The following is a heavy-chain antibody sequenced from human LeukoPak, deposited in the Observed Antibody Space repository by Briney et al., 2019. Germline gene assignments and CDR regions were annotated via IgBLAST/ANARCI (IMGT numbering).Heavy chain of an antibody. CDR2: ISSSSSYI. CDR3: ARGSDTAMVLFSCFDY. D-gene: IGHD5-18*01. Sequence: GGSLRLSCAASGFTFSTYTMNWVRQAPGKGLEWVSSISSSSSYIYYADSVKGRFTISRDNARKSLYLQMNTLRAEDTAVYYCARGSDTAMVLFSCFDYWGQGTLVTVSS. J-gene: IGHJ4*02. V-gene: IGHV3-21*01. CDR1: GFTFSTYT.